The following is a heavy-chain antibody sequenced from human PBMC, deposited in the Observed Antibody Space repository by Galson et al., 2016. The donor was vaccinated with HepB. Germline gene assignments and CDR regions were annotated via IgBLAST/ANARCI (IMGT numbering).Heavy chain of an antibody. CDR3: ARFLGSGSRYFDF. D-gene: IGHD3-10*01. CDR2: IASSGEI. Sequence: ETLSLTCTVSAGSIRGYFWSWIRQPPGRGLEWIAYIASSGEINYNPSLKSRVTMSLDTSKNQFSLRLSSVAAADTAVYYCARFLGSGSRYFDFWGQGTLVTVSS. J-gene: IGHJ4*02. CDR1: AGSIRGYF. V-gene: IGHV4-59*01.